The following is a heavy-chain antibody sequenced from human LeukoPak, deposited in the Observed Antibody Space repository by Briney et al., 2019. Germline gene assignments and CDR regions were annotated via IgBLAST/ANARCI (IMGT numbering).Heavy chain of an antibody. CDR1: GGSFSGYY. V-gene: IGHV4-34*01. CDR2: INHSGST. CDR3: ARDRGYYYDSSGRKRTDY. Sequence: SETLSLTCAVYGGSFSGYYWSWIRQPPGKGLEWIGEINHSGSTNYNPSLKSRVTISVDTSKNQFSLKLSSVTAADTVVYYCARDRGYYYDSSGRKRTDYWGQGTLVTVSS. J-gene: IGHJ4*02. D-gene: IGHD3-22*01.